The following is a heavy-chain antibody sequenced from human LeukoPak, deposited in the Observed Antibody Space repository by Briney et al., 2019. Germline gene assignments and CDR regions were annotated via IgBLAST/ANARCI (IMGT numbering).Heavy chain of an antibody. V-gene: IGHV3-30*04. Sequence: GGSLRLSCAASGFTFSSYAMRWVRQAPGKGLEWVAVISYDGSNKYYADSVKGRFTISRDNSKNTLYLQMNSLRAEDTAVYYCAKDPFTMIVVVITPYFDYWGQGTLVTVSS. CDR2: ISYDGSNK. J-gene: IGHJ4*02. CDR1: GFTFSSYA. CDR3: AKDPFTMIVVVITPYFDY. D-gene: IGHD3-22*01.